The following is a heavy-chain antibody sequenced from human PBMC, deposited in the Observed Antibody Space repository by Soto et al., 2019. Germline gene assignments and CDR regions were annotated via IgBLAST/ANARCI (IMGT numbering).Heavy chain of an antibody. Sequence: EVQLVESGGGLVQPGGSLRLSCAVSGFTFSTYSMNWVRKAPGKGLEGLSYIRSSGSSISYRDSVRGRFTIARDNAKNSLYLQIDSLGAEDTAVYYCARSRYNDYWGQGTLVTVSS. D-gene: IGHD1-1*01. CDR1: GFTFSTYS. J-gene: IGHJ4*02. V-gene: IGHV3-48*01. CDR3: ARSRYNDY. CDR2: IRSSGSSI.